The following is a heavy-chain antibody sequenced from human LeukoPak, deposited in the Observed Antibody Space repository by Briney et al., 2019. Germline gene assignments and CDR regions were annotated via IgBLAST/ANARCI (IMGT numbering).Heavy chain of an antibody. D-gene: IGHD3-10*01. CDR1: GGSISSGSYY. Sequence: SQTLSLTCTVSGGSISSGSYYWSWIRQPAGKGLEWIGRIYTSGSTNYNPSLKSRVTISVDTSKNQFSLKLSSVTAADTAVYYCARDKVRFDYWGQGTLVTVSS. CDR2: IYTSGST. J-gene: IGHJ4*02. V-gene: IGHV4-61*02. CDR3: ARDKVRFDY.